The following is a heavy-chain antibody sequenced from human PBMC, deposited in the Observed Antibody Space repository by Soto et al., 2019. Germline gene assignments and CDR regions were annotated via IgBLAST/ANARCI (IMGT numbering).Heavy chain of an antibody. Sequence: QVQLVQSGAEVKKPGSSVKVSCKASGGTFSSYAISWVRQAPGQGLEWRGGIIPIFGTANYAQKFQGRVTITADETTSTAYMERSSLRSEDTAVYYCARDWGDIVVVPAERYYYYGMDVWGQGTTVTVSS. CDR3: ARDWGDIVVVPAERYYYYGMDV. J-gene: IGHJ6*02. CDR2: IIPIFGTA. D-gene: IGHD2-2*01. V-gene: IGHV1-69*01. CDR1: GGTFSSYA.